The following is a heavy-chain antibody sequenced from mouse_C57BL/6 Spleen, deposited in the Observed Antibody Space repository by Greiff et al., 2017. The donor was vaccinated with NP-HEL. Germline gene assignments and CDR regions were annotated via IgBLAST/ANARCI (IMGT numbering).Heavy chain of an antibody. Sequence: QVQLQQPGAELVKPGASVKMSCKASGYTFTSYWITWVKQRPGQGLEWIGDIYPGSGSTNYNEKFKSKATLTVDTSSSTAYMQLSSLTSEDSAVYYCARWGNYYGSSYVYCDVWGTGTTVTVSS. D-gene: IGHD1-1*01. J-gene: IGHJ1*03. CDR1: GYTFTSYW. CDR3: ARWGNYYGSSYVYCDV. V-gene: IGHV1-55*01. CDR2: IYPGSGST.